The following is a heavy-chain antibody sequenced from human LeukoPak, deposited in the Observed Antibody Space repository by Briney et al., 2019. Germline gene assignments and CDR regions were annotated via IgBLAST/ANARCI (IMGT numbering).Heavy chain of an antibody. J-gene: IGHJ5*02. CDR3: SRGRSRITMVRGVYNWFDP. CDR2: INHSEMT. D-gene: IGHD3-10*01. V-gene: IGHV4-34*01. CDR1: GGSFSGYY. Sequence: SETLSLTFAVYGGSFSGYYLGWVRQPPVKGLEWSGEINHSEMTNYDPSLKSRVAISSYTSKNQVSLKLSYVTAADTATCYCSRGRSRITMVRGVYNWFDPWGQGTLVTVSS.